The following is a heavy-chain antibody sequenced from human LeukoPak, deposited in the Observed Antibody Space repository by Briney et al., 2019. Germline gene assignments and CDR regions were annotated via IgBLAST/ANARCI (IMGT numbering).Heavy chain of an antibody. D-gene: IGHD5-18*01. J-gene: IGHJ4*02. CDR3: AREKDTAMVFDY. Sequence: PGGSLRLSCAASGFTFSNYGMHWVRQAPGKGLEWVALIWYDGSNKYYADSVKGRFTISRDNSKNTLYLQMNSLRVKDTAVYFCAREKDTAMVFDYWGQGTLVTVSS. CDR1: GFTFSNYG. V-gene: IGHV3-33*01. CDR2: IWYDGSNK.